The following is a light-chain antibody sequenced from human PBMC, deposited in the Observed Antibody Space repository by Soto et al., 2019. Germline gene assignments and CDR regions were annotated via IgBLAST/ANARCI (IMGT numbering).Light chain of an antibody. J-gene: IGKJ4*01. CDR3: QQYNSYSQLT. CDR1: QSISSW. Sequence: DIQMTQSPSPLSASVGDRVTITCRSSQSISSWLAWYQQKPVKAPKLLIYKASSFEGGVPSRFSGSGSGTEFTLTISSLQPDDFAADYCQQYNSYSQLTFGGGTKVEIK. V-gene: IGKV1-5*03. CDR2: KAS.